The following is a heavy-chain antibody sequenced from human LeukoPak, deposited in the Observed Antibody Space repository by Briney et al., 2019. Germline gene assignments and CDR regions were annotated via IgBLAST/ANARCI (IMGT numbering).Heavy chain of an antibody. CDR1: GYTFTNYG. J-gene: IGHJ4*02. CDR3: AALAAAGPYYFDY. V-gene: IGHV1-24*01. Sequence: ASVKVSCKASGYTFTNYGISWVRQAPGKGLEWMGGFDPEDGETIYAQKFQGRVTMTEDTSTDTAYMELSSLRSEDTAVYYCAALAAAGPYYFDYWGQGTLVTVSS. D-gene: IGHD6-13*01. CDR2: FDPEDGET.